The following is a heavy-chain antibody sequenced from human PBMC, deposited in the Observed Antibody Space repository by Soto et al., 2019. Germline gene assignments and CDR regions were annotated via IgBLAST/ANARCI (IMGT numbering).Heavy chain of an antibody. CDR3: ARIDGFDTMGVLGFDY. V-gene: IGHV2-26*01. CDR2: IFSNDEK. CDR1: GFSLSNARMG. Sequence: QVTLKESGPVLVNPTETLTLTCTVSGFSLSNARMGVSWIRQPPGKALEWLAHIFSNDEKSYSTSLKSRLTISKDTSKSQVVLTMTNIDPVDTATYYCARIDGFDTMGVLGFDYWGQGTLVTVSS. D-gene: IGHD5-12*01. J-gene: IGHJ4*02.